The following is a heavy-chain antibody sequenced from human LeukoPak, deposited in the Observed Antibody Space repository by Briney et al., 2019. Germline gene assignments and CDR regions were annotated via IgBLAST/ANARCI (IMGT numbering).Heavy chain of an antibody. CDR3: ARATNSGWYNDY. J-gene: IGHJ4*02. CDR2: IYYSGST. V-gene: IGHV4-59*07. CDR1: GGSISSYY. Sequence: PSDTLSLTCTVSGGSISSYYWSWIRQPPGKGLKWIGYIYYSGSTSYNPSLKSRVTMSVDTSKNQFSLKLSSVTAADTAVYYCARATNSGWYNDYWGQGTLVTVSS. D-gene: IGHD6-19*01.